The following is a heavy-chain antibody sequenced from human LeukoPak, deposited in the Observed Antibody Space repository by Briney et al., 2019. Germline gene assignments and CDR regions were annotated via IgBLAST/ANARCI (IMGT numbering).Heavy chain of an antibody. CDR3: ASNGPLLSDTSRYYFAA. J-gene: IGHJ4*02. CDR1: GGSFSGYY. V-gene: IGHV4-34*01. D-gene: IGHD3-22*01. CDR2: INHSGTT. Sequence: PSETLSLTCAVYGGSFSGYYWSWVRQPPGKGLEWIGEINHSGTTNYNPSLKSRLTISVDTAKNQFSLNLSSLTAADTAVYYCASNGPLLSDTSRYYFAAWGQGTLVTVSS.